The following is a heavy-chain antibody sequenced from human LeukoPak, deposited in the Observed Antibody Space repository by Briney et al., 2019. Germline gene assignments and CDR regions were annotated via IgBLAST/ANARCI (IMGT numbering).Heavy chain of an antibody. V-gene: IGHV3-21*01. J-gene: IGHJ3*02. CDR1: GFTFSSYG. D-gene: IGHD3-22*01. Sequence: TGGSLRLSCAASGFTFSSYGMNLVRQAPGKGLEWVSSISSSSSYIYYADSVKGRFTTSRDNAKNSLYLQMNSLRAEDTAVYYCARDRYYYDSSGYRNNDAFDIWGQGTMVTVSS. CDR2: ISSSSSYI. CDR3: ARDRYYYDSSGYRNNDAFDI.